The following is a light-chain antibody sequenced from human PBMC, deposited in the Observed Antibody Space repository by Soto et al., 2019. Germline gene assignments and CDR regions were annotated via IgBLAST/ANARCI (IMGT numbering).Light chain of an antibody. CDR3: CAFADTGYS. Sequence: QSVLTQPASVSGSPGQSITLSCTGTSSDVGTYNLVSWYQHHPGKAPKLIIYDAAKRPSGASNRFSRSRSVNTASLTIYGLLAVDEVDCFCCAFADTGYSFGTGAKVSVL. CDR2: DAA. CDR1: SSDVGTYNL. V-gene: IGLV2-23*01. J-gene: IGLJ1*01.